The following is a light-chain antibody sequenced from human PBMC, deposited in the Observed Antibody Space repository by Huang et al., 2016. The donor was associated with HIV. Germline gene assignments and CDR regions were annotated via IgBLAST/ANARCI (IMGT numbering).Light chain of an antibody. CDR1: QSVCIY. J-gene: IGKJ3*01. Sequence: EIVLTQSPGTLSLSPGERATLPCRASQSVCIYLAWYQQKPGQAPRLLIDGAATRVTGIPDRFSGGGSGTDFTLSISRLEPEDFAVYYCQQYERPPDTFGPGTKVNIK. CDR3: QQYERPPDT. V-gene: IGKV3-20*01. CDR2: GAA.